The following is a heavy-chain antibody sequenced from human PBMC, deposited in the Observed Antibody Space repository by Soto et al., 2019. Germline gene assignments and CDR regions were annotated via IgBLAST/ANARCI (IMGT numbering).Heavy chain of an antibody. J-gene: IGHJ4*02. CDR2: ISPMFGAA. CDR3: AREVQVHTPAFVY. CDR1: GGTFNTYA. D-gene: IGHD3-10*01. V-gene: IGHV1-69*19. Sequence: QVQLVQSGAEMKKPGSSVKVSCQSSGGTFNTYAMNWVRQAPGQGPEWMGDISPMFGAANYAPKFQGRVTITADEPTGTSYMQLSSLTSEDTALYFCAREVQVHTPAFVYWGLGTLVSVSS.